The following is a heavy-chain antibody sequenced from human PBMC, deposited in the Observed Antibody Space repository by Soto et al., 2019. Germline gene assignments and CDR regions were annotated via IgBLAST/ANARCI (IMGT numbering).Heavy chain of an antibody. V-gene: IGHV3-64D*06. CDR3: LKESYMGSDRYAQFDS. CDR1: GFTFNSYA. CDR2: ISSYGADT. Sequence: PGGSLRLSCSASGFTFNSYAMHWVRQAPGKGLEFVSAISSYGADTYYADSVKGRFAISRDNSKNTLYLQMSSLRAEDTALYYCLKESYMGSDRYAQFDSGGHRALVTVSS. J-gene: IGHJ5*01. D-gene: IGHD1-26*01.